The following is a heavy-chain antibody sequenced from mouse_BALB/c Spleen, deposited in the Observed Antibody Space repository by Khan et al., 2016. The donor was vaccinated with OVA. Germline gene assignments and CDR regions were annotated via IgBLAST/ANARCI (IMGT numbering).Heavy chain of an antibody. D-gene: IGHD4-1*01. V-gene: IGHV5-6*01. Sequence: EVELVESGGDLVKPGGSLKLSCAASGFSFSSYSMSWVRQTPEQRLEWVATISSGGDYTCYKDIVKGRFTISRDNAKNTLYLQLSSLKSEDTARYYCASHLTGSFDYWGQGTLVTVSA. CDR1: GFSFSSYS. CDR3: ASHLTGSFDY. CDR2: ISSGGDYT. J-gene: IGHJ3*01.